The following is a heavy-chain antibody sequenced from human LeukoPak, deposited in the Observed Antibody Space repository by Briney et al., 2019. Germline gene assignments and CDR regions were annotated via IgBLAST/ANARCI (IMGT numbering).Heavy chain of an antibody. Sequence: GGSLRLSCSASGFNFNTYTLTWVRQAPGKRPEWLSAITGGHGATYYADSVTGRITISRDYSRNTVYLHMSALRAEDTAVYYCARDRSTDAISEYWGQGTLVAVSS. D-gene: IGHD1-1*01. CDR1: GFNFNTYT. CDR3: ARDRSTDAISEY. CDR2: ITGGHGAT. J-gene: IGHJ4*02. V-gene: IGHV3-23*01.